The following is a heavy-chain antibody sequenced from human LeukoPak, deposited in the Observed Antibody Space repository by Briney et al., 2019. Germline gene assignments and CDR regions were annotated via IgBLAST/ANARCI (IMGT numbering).Heavy chain of an antibody. D-gene: IGHD3-10*01. Sequence: GGSLRLSCAASGFTFSSYAVDWVRQAPGKGLEWVSSISPISTYIFYADSLKGRFTISRDNAKNSVYLEMNSLRAEDTAVYYCARLRFGKIGSYYFEHWGQGTLVIVSS. J-gene: IGHJ4*02. CDR3: ARLRFGKIGSYYFEH. V-gene: IGHV3-21*01. CDR1: GFTFSSYA. CDR2: ISPISTYI.